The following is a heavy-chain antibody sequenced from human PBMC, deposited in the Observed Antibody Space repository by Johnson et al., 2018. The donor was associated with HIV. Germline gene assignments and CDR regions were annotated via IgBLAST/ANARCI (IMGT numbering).Heavy chain of an antibody. Sequence: VQLVESGGVVVQPGGSLRLSCAASGFTFDDYTMHWVRQAPGKGLEWVSLISWDGGSTYYAASVKGRFTISRDNSKNSLYLQMNSLRTEDTALYYCAKDKGVVILRGDAFDIWGQGTMVTVSS. CDR1: GFTFDDYT. J-gene: IGHJ3*02. D-gene: IGHD2-21*01. V-gene: IGHV3-43*01. CDR2: ISWDGGST. CDR3: AKDKGVVILRGDAFDI.